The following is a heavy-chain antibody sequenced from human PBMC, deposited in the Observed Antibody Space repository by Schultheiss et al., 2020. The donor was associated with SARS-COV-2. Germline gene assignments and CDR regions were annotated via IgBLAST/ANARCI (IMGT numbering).Heavy chain of an antibody. CDR1: GFTFSSYS. J-gene: IGHJ4*02. Sequence: GGSLRLSCAASGFTFSSYSMNWVRQAPGKGLEWVSSISSSSSYIYYADSVKGRFTISRDNAKNSLYLQMNSLRAEDTAVYYCARDMWEMATPDYWGQGTLVTVSS. CDR2: ISSSSSYI. D-gene: IGHD5-24*01. V-gene: IGHV3-21*04. CDR3: ARDMWEMATPDY.